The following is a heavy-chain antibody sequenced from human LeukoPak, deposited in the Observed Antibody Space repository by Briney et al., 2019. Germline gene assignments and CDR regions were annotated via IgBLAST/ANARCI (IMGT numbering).Heavy chain of an antibody. CDR3: ARDHSGTNYVMD. D-gene: IGHD4/OR15-4a*01. V-gene: IGHV4-31*03. CDR1: GGSISSGGYY. Sequence: SETLSLTCTVSGGSISSGGYYWSWIRQHPGKGLEWIGYIYYSGSTYYNPSLKSRVTISVDTSKNQFSLKLSSVTAADTAVYYCARDHSGTNYVMDWGQGTLVTVSS. CDR2: IYYSGST. J-gene: IGHJ4*02.